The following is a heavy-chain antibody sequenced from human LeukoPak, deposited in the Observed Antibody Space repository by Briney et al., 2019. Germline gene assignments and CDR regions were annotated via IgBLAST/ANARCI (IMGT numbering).Heavy chain of an antibody. V-gene: IGHV3-23*01. J-gene: IGHJ4*02. CDR3: ARIPGMAAGSDFYFDY. D-gene: IGHD6-13*01. CDR2: ISYHGHRT. Sequence: GGSLRLSCVASGFTFYTYDMSWVRQVTGKGLEWVSSISYHGHRTYYTDSVKGRFTISRDNSKNTLYLQLNSLRVEDTAIYYCARIPGMAAGSDFYFDYWGPGTVVTVFS. CDR1: GFTFYTYD.